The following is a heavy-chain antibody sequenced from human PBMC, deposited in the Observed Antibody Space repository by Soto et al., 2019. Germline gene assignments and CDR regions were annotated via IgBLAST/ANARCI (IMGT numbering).Heavy chain of an antibody. CDR1: GGSISSGGYY. CDR3: AGGGGGGDFWSGVQNWFDP. V-gene: IGHV4-31*03. CDR2: IYYSGST. D-gene: IGHD3-3*01. Sequence: QVQLQESGPGLVKPSQTLSLTCTVSGGSISSGGYYWSWIRQHPGKGLEWIGYIYYSGSTYYNPSLKSRVTISVAPSKNQFSRKLSSVTAADTAVYYCAGGGGGGDFWSGVQNWFDPWGQGTLVTVSS. J-gene: IGHJ5*02.